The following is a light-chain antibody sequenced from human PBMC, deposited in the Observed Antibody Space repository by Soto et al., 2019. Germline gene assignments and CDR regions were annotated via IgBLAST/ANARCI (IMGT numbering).Light chain of an antibody. V-gene: IGKV2D-29*01. Sequence: DILMTQPPLSLSVTGGPRASISYTYNQSILHSDGKTYLYWYLQKPGQPPQLLIYEVSNRFSGVPDRFSGSGSGTDFTLKISRVEAEDVGVYYCMQSIQLPLTFGGGTKVDIK. J-gene: IGKJ4*01. CDR2: EVS. CDR1: QSILHSDGKTY. CDR3: MQSIQLPLT.